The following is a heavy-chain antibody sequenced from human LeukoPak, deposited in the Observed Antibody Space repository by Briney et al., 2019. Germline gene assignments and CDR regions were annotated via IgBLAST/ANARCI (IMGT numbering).Heavy chain of an antibody. CDR1: GGSFSNYY. Sequence: PSETLSLTCAVYGGSFSNYYWSWIRQPPGKGLEWIGDIYHTGSTTYNPSLKSRVTISVDTSKKQFSLRLSSVTAADTAVYYCARSVEGYCSGGSCYSYYYYMDVWGKGTTVTVSS. CDR3: ARSVEGYCSGGSCYSYYYYMDV. J-gene: IGHJ6*03. D-gene: IGHD2-15*01. V-gene: IGHV4-34*01. CDR2: IYHTGST.